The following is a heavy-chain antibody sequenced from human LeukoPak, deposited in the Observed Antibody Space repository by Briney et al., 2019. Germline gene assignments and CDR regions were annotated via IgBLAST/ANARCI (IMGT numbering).Heavy chain of an antibody. J-gene: IGHJ4*02. Sequence: PGGSLRLSCAASGFTFSSYSMNWVRQAPGKGLEWVSHISSSSSTIYYADSVKGRFTISRDNAKNSLYLQMNSLRAEDTAVYYCAKASAMIVVVSKHFDYWGQGTLVTVSS. CDR1: GFTFSSYS. D-gene: IGHD3-22*01. CDR3: AKASAMIVVVSKHFDY. V-gene: IGHV3-48*01. CDR2: ISSSSSTI.